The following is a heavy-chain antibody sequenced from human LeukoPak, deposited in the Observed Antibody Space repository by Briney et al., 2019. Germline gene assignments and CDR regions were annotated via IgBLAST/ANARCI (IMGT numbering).Heavy chain of an antibody. Sequence: GGSLRLSCAASGFTFSSYSMNWVRQAPGRGLEWVSSISSSSSYIYYADSVKGRFTISRDNAKNSLYLQMNSLRAEDTAVYYCATALGYCSGGSCEIDYWGQGTLVTVSS. D-gene: IGHD2-15*01. J-gene: IGHJ4*02. CDR2: ISSSSSYI. V-gene: IGHV3-21*01. CDR1: GFTFSSYS. CDR3: ATALGYCSGGSCEIDY.